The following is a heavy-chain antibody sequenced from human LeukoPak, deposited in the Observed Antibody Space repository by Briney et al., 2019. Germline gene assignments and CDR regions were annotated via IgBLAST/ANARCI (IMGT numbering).Heavy chain of an antibody. Sequence: PSETLSLTCTVSGGSISSSSYYWGWIRQPPGKGLEWIGSIYYSGSTNYNPSLKSRVTVSVDTSKNQFSLKLSSVTAADTAVYYCARGAGWYQFWGQGTLVTVSS. CDR2: IYYSGST. CDR1: GGSISSSSYY. D-gene: IGHD6-19*01. V-gene: IGHV4-39*07. J-gene: IGHJ4*02. CDR3: ARGAGWYQF.